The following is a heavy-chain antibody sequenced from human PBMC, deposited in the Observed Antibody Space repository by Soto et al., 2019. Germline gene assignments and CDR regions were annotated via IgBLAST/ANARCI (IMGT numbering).Heavy chain of an antibody. CDR2: ISSSGSTI. Sequence: LRLSCAASGFTFSSYEMNWVRQAPGKGLEWVSYISSSGSTIYYADSVKGRFTISRDNAKDSLYLQMNSLRAEDTAVYYCARCVDYYYGMDVWGQGTTVTVSS. V-gene: IGHV3-48*03. D-gene: IGHD2-21*01. CDR1: GFTFSSYE. J-gene: IGHJ6*02. CDR3: ARCVDYYYGMDV.